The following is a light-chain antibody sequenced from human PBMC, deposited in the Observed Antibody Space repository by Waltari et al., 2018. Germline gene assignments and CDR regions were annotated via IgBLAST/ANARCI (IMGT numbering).Light chain of an antibody. CDR3: AAWDDSLSGRV. CDR2: RNN. V-gene: IGLV1-47*01. CDR1: RANIGSNS. Sequence: QSVLTQPPSASATSGQRVTISCSGSRANIGSNSVDWYQQLPGTAPNLLIYRNNQRPSGVPDRFSGSKSGTSASLAISGLRSEDEADYYCAAWDDSLSGRVFGGGTKVTVL. J-gene: IGLJ3*02.